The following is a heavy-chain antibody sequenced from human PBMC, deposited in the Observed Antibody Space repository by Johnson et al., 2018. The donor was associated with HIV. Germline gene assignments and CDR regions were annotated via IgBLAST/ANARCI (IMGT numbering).Heavy chain of an antibody. D-gene: IGHD5-24*01. CDR3: AKERGKRWLHHRDAFDI. CDR1: GFTFSSYG. V-gene: IGHV3-30*19. J-gene: IGHJ3*02. CDR2: ISYDGSNK. Sequence: QVQLVESGGGVVQPGGSLRLSCAASGFTFSSYGMHWVRQAPGKGLEWVAVISYDGSNKYYADSVKGRFTISRDNSKNTLYLRMNSLRAEDTAVYYCAKERGKRWLHHRDAFDIWGQGTMVTVSS.